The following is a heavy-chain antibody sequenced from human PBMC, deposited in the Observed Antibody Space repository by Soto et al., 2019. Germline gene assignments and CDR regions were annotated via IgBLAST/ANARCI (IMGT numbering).Heavy chain of an antibody. Sequence: SETLSLTCPVSGGYISSSRSYWGWIRQPPGKGLECIGSIYYSGSTYYSPSLKSRVTISVDTSKNQFSLKLSSVTAADTAVYYCARRGLVGATTFDYWGQGTLVTVSS. D-gene: IGHD1-26*01. J-gene: IGHJ4*02. CDR3: ARRGLVGATTFDY. CDR2: IYYSGST. V-gene: IGHV4-39*01. CDR1: GGYISSSRSY.